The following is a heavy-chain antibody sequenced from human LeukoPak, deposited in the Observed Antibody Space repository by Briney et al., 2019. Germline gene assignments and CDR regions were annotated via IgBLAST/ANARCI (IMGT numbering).Heavy chain of an antibody. V-gene: IGHV1-3*01. J-gene: IGHJ4*02. CDR3: ASSGGWLQFNY. D-gene: IGHD5-24*01. Sequence: ASVKVSCKASGYTFTSYAMHWVRQAPGQRLEWMGWINAGNGSTKYSQKFQGRVTITRDTSASTAYMELSSLRSKDTAVYHCASSGGWLQFNYWGQGTLVTVSS. CDR1: GYTFTSYA. CDR2: INAGNGST.